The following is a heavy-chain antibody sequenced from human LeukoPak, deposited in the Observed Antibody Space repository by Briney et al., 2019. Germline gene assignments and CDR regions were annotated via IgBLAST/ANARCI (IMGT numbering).Heavy chain of an antibody. D-gene: IGHD4-17*01. CDR1: GFTFSDYY. CDR3: ASDPFYGDYTDDAFDI. Sequence: GGSLRLSCAASGFTFSDYYMSWIRQAPGKGLEWVSYISSSGSTIYYADSVKGRFTISRDNAKNSLYLQMNSLRAEDTAVYYCASDPFYGDYTDDAFDIWGQGTMVTVSS. V-gene: IGHV3-11*04. J-gene: IGHJ3*02. CDR2: ISSSGSTI.